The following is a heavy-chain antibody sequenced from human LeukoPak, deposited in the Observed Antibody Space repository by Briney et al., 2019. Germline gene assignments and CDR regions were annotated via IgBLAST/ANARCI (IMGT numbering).Heavy chain of an antibody. V-gene: IGHV1-69*13. Sequence: SVKVSCKASGGTFSSYAISWVRQAPGQGLEWMGGIIPIFGTANYAQKFQGRVTITADESTSTAYMELSSLRSEDTAVYYCARDRVVVPAALDAFDIWGQGTMVTVSS. CDR1: GGTFSSYA. CDR2: IIPIFGTA. J-gene: IGHJ3*02. D-gene: IGHD2-2*01. CDR3: ARDRVVVPAALDAFDI.